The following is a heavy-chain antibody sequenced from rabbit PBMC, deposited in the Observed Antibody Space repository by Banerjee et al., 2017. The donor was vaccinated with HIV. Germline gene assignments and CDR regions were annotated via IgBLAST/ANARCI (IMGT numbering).Heavy chain of an antibody. CDR2: IYTGSSGST. CDR3: ARHYADAAGYVYAFNL. Sequence: QEQLEESGGDLVKPEGSLTLTCTASGFSFSSSYYMCWVRQAPGKGLEWIGCIYTGSSGSTYYASWAKGRFTISKTSSTTVTLQMTSLTAADTATYFCARHYADAAGYVYAFNLWGPGTLVTVS. J-gene: IGHJ4*01. V-gene: IGHV1S45*01. CDR1: GFSFSSSYY. D-gene: IGHD6-1*01.